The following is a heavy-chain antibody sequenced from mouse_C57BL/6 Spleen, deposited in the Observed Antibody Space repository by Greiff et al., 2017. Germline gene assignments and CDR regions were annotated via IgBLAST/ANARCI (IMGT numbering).Heavy chain of an antibody. CDR2: IDPSDSET. D-gene: IGHD1-1*01. J-gene: IGHJ2*01. CDR3: AKFTTSYCFDY. CDR1: GYTFTSYW. V-gene: IGHV1-52*01. Sequence: QVQLQQPGAELVRPGSSVKLSCKASGYTFTSYWMHWVKQRPIQGLEWIGNIDPSDSETHYNQKFKDKATLTVDKSSSTAYMQLSSLTSEDSAVYYCAKFTTSYCFDYWGQGTTLTVSS.